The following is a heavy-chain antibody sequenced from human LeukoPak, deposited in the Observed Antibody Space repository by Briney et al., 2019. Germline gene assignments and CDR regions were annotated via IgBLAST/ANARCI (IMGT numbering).Heavy chain of an antibody. CDR2: INPSGGST. D-gene: IGHD6-19*01. CDR3: ARGSSGWYRVDWFDP. Sequence: ASVKVSCKASGYTFTSYYMHWVRQAPGQGLEWMGIINPSGGSTSYAQKFQGRVTMTRDTSTSTVYMELSRLRSDDTAVYYCARGSSGWYRVDWFDPWGQGTLVTVSS. V-gene: IGHV1-46*01. J-gene: IGHJ5*02. CDR1: GYTFTSYY.